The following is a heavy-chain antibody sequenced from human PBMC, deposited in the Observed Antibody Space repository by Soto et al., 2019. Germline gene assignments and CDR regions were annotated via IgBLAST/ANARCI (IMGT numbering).Heavy chain of an antibody. V-gene: IGHV3-48*01. J-gene: IGHJ3*02. CDR1: GFTFSSYS. Sequence: EVQLVESGGNLVQPGGSLRLSCAASGFTFSSYSMNWVRQAPGKGLEWVSYISSSGSTIYHADSVKGRFTISRDNAKKSLYLQMNSLRAEDTAVYYCERDRVSGAYYHDAFDMWGQGTMVTVSS. D-gene: IGHD3-10*01. CDR2: ISSSGSTI. CDR3: ERDRVSGAYYHDAFDM.